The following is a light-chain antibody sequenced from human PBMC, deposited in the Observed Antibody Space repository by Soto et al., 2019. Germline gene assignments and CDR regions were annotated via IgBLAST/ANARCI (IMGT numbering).Light chain of an antibody. J-gene: IGKJ4*01. CDR3: QKYNSGLALT. V-gene: IGKV1-27*01. Sequence: DIQMTQSPSSLSASVGDRVTITCRASQGIGNYLAWYQQKPGKVPKLLIYIASTLQSGVPSRFSGSKSGTDFTLTISSLQPEDVATYYCQKYNSGLALTFGGGTKVEIK. CDR1: QGIGNY. CDR2: IAS.